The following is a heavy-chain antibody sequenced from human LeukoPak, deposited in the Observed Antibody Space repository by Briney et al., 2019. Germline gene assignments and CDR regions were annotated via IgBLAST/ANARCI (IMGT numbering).Heavy chain of an antibody. V-gene: IGHV1-69*06. J-gene: IGHJ6*04. CDR3: ASATLRCSGGSCYEMDV. D-gene: IGHD2-15*01. Sequence: SVKVSCKASGGTFSSYAISWVRQAPGQGLEWMGGIIPIFGTANYAQKFQGRVTITADKPTSTAYMELSSLRSEDTAVYYCASATLRCSGGSCYEMDVWGKGTTVTVSS. CDR1: GGTFSSYA. CDR2: IIPIFGTA.